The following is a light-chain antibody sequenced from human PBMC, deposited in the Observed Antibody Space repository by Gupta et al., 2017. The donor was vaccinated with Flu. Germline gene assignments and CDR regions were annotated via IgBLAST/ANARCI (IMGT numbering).Light chain of an antibody. CDR3: QQRSNWPPEVT. CDR1: QSVSSY. V-gene: IGKV3-11*01. Sequence: TLSLSPGERATLSYRASQSVSSYLAWYQQKPGQAPRLLIYDASNRATGIPARFSGSGSGTDFTLTISSLEPEDFAVYYCQQRSNWPPEVTFGPGTKVDIK. J-gene: IGKJ3*01. CDR2: DAS.